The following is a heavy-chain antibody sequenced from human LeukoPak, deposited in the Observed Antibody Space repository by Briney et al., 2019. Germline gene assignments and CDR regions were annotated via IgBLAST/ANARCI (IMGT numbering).Heavy chain of an antibody. CDR2: IYHSGSA. CDR3: ARTGREYYYDSSGYYFDY. CDR1: GDSISSSNW. Sequence: SETLSLTCAVSGDSISSSNWWSWVRQPPGKGLEWIGEIYHSGSANYNPSLKSRVTISVDKSKNQFSLKLSSVTAADTAVYYCARTGREYYYDSSGYYFDYWGQGTLVTVSS. J-gene: IGHJ4*02. V-gene: IGHV4-4*02. D-gene: IGHD3-22*01.